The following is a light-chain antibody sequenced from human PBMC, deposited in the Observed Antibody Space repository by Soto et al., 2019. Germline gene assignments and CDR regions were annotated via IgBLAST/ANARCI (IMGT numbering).Light chain of an antibody. CDR2: KAS. Sequence: DIKMTQSPSALSASVGDRVSINCRASQSISAWLAWYQQKPGKAPRLLIYKASTLEIGVPSRFSGSGSGTEFTLTINSLQPDDVATYYCQQYNSYSGTFGQGTKVDNK. CDR1: QSISAW. J-gene: IGKJ1*01. V-gene: IGKV1-5*03. CDR3: QQYNSYSGT.